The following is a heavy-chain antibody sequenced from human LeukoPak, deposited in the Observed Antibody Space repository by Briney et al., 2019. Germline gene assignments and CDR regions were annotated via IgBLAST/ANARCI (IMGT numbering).Heavy chain of an antibody. CDR2: IYYSGST. Sequence: SETLSLTCSVSGGSMSSYYWSWTRQPPGKGLEWIGYIYYSGSTNYNPSLKSRVTISVDTSKNQFSLKLSSVTAADTAVYYCARRPQLGYFHYWGQGTLVTVSS. V-gene: IGHV4-59*01. CDR1: GGSMSSYY. D-gene: IGHD1-1*01. J-gene: IGHJ4*02. CDR3: ARRPQLGYFHY.